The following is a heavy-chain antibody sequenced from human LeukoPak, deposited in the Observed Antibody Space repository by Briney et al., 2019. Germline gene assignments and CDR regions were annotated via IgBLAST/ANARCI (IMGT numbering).Heavy chain of an antibody. J-gene: IGHJ4*02. Sequence: GGSLRLSCSASGFSFSTLAMHWVRQAPGKGLEYLAIMGGDGVTAYFEDSVKGRFTVARDISKHTLYLQMTNLRPEDTAVYYCVRDLWGFDYWGQGTLVTVSS. CDR2: MGGDGVTA. V-gene: IGHV3-64D*06. CDR1: GFSFSTLA. CDR3: VRDLWGFDY. D-gene: IGHD1-26*01.